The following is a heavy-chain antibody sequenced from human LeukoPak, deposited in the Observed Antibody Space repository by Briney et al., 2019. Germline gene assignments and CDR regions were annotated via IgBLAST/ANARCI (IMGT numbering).Heavy chain of an antibody. J-gene: IGHJ4*02. CDR2: INHSGST. CDR1: GGSISSSSYY. V-gene: IGHV4-39*01. CDR3: WSIMTTNKLDC. D-gene: IGHD4-11*01. Sequence: PSETLSLTCTVSGGSISSSSYYWGWIRQPPGKGLEWIGEINHSGSTNYNPSLTSRVTLSVDTSKNQFSLKLTSVTAADTAVYYCWSIMTTNKLDCWGQGTLVTVSS.